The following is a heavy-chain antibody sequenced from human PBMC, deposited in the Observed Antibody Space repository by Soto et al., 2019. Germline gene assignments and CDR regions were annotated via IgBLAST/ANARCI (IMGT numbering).Heavy chain of an antibody. CDR1: GFTFDDYT. V-gene: IGHV3-43*01. Sequence: EVQLVESGGVVVQPGGSLRLSCAASGFTFDDYTMHWVRQPPGKCLEWVSLISWDGGSPYYADAVKGRFIISRDNSKNSLYMQMNSLRTEDTALYYCAKGDGASYCSSASCSIDYWGQGTLVTVSP. CDR2: ISWDGGSP. CDR3: AKGDGASYCSSASCSIDY. D-gene: IGHD2-2*01. J-gene: IGHJ4*02.